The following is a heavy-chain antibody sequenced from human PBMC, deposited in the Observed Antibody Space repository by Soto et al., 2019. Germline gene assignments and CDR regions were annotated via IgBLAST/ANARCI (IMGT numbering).Heavy chain of an antibody. D-gene: IGHD5-18*01. CDR2: IGTSGRDT. CDR3: AGYLGPPVPAHETKRAFDY. J-gene: IGHJ4*01. V-gene: IGHV3-11*05. Sequence: QVQLVESGGGLVEPGGSLRLSCAASGFSFSDYNMNWVRQAPGKGLEWISYIGTSGRDTTYADSVKGRFTISRESAKNSLYLQLNPPTPEDTAVYHCAGYLGPPVPAHETKRAFDYWGQGTLVTV. CDR1: GFSFSDYN.